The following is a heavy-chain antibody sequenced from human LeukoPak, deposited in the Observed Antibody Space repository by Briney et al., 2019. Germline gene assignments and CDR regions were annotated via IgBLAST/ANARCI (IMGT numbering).Heavy chain of an antibody. J-gene: IGHJ3*02. Sequence: GASVKVSCKASGYTFTGYYMHWVRQAPRQGLEWMGWINPNSGGTNYAQKLQGRVTMTTDTSTSTAYMELRSLRSDDTAVYYCARDLRLGAYGDYVGDAFDIWGQGTMVTVSS. CDR1: GYTFTGYY. CDR2: INPNSGGT. CDR3: ARDLRLGAYGDYVGDAFDI. D-gene: IGHD4-17*01. V-gene: IGHV1-2*02.